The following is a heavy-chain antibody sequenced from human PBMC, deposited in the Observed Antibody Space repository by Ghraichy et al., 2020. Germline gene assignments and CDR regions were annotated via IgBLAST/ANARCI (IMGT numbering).Heavy chain of an antibody. CDR3: VGGTTTLPY. D-gene: IGHD1-7*01. CDR1: GFTFSITD. Sequence: GESLRLSCAASGFTFSITDMTWVRQAPGKGLEWVSSITKNSETTLYAESVKGRFTISRDNSRNMLYLQLTSLRAEDTALYYCVGGTTTLPYWGQGTLVTVSS. V-gene: IGHV3-23*01. J-gene: IGHJ4*02. CDR2: ITKNSETT.